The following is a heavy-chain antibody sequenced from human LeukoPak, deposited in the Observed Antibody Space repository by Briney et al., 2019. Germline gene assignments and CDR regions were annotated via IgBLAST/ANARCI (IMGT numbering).Heavy chain of an antibody. V-gene: IGHV3-30*02. CDR1: GFTFSSYS. CDR2: IRYDGSNK. CDR3: LPSIGDY. D-gene: IGHD2-21*01. Sequence: PGGSLRLSCAASGFTFSSYSMNWVRQAPGKGLEWVAFIRYDGSNKYYADSVKGRFTISRDNSKNTLYLQMNSLRAEDTAVYYCLPSIGDYWGQGTLVTVSS. J-gene: IGHJ4*02.